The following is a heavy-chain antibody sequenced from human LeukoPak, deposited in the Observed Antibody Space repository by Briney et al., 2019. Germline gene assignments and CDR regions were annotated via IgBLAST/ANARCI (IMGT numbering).Heavy chain of an antibody. J-gene: IGHJ4*02. D-gene: IGHD2-2*01. CDR1: GGSISSYY. V-gene: IGHV4-39*01. CDR3: ARQTHYCSSTSCFRGDFDY. CDR2: IYYSGST. Sequence: PETLSLTCTVSGGSISSYYWGWIRQPPGKGLEWIGSIYYSGSTYYNPSLKSRVTISVDTSKNQFSLKLSSVTAADTAVYYCARQTHYCSSTSCFRGDFDYWGQGTLVTVSS.